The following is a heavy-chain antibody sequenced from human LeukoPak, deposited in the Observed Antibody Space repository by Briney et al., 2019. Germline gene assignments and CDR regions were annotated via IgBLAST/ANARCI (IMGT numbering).Heavy chain of an antibody. CDR2: MNPNSGNT. J-gene: IGHJ4*02. Sequence: ASVKVSCKASGYTFTSYDINWVRQATGQGLEWMGWMNPNSGNTGYAQKFQGRVTMTRNTSISTAYMELSSLRSEDTAVYYCARGGEIAAGISSFFDYWGQGTLVTVSS. D-gene: IGHD6-13*01. CDR3: ARGGEIAAGISSFFDY. V-gene: IGHV1-8*01. CDR1: GYTFTSYD.